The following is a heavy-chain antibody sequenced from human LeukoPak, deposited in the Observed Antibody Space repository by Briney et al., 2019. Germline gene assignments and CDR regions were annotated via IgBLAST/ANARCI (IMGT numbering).Heavy chain of an antibody. Sequence: GGSLRLSCATSGFTFSSYAMHWVRQAPGEGLEWVAVISYDGSNKYYADSVKGRFTISRDNSKNTLYLQMNNLRAEDTAVYYCARDLTVTDYYYYGMDVWGQGTTVIVSS. CDR3: ARDLTVTDYYYYGMDV. V-gene: IGHV3-30-3*01. CDR1: GFTFSSYA. D-gene: IGHD4-11*01. CDR2: ISYDGSNK. J-gene: IGHJ6*02.